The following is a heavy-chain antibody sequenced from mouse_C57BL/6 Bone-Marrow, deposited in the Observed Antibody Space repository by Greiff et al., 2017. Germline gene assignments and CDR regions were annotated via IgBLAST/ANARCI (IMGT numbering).Heavy chain of an antibody. CDR1: GFNIKDYY. D-gene: IGHD4-1*01. J-gene: IGHJ2*01. V-gene: IGHV14-2*01. CDR2: IDPEDGET. Sequence: EVQLKESGAELVKPGASVKLFCTASGFNIKDYYMHWVKQRTEQGLEWIGRIDPEDGETKYAPKFQGKDTITADTPANTAYLQLSSLTSEDTTIYYGARAGTGVDYWGQGTTLTVAS. CDR3: ARAGTGVDY.